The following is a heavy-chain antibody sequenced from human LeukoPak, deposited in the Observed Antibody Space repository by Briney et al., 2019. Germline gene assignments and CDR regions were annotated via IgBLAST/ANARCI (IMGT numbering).Heavy chain of an antibody. J-gene: IGHJ4*02. CDR3: ARGGTMVRGGIYYFDY. Sequence: GESLKNSCKGSGYTFTTYWIGWVRQMPGKGLEWMGIIYAGDSDTRYSPSFQGQVTFSADKSISTAYLQWSSLKASDTAMYYCARGGTMVRGGIYYFDYWGQGTLVTVSS. D-gene: IGHD3-10*01. V-gene: IGHV5-51*01. CDR1: GYTFTTYW. CDR2: IYAGDSDT.